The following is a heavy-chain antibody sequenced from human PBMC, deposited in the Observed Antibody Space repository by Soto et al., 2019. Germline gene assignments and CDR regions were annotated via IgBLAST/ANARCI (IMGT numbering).Heavy chain of an antibody. V-gene: IGHV5-10-1*01. D-gene: IGHD4-17*01. CDR1: GYSFTSYW. CDR2: IDPSDSYT. J-gene: IGHJ4*02. CDR3: ARHPPRTTGTTRYYFDY. Sequence: GESLKISCKGSGYSFTSYWISWVRQMPGKGLEWMGRIDPSDSYTNYSPSFQGHVTISADKSISTAYLQWSSLKASDTAMYYCARHPPRTTGTTRYYFDYWGQGTLVTVSS.